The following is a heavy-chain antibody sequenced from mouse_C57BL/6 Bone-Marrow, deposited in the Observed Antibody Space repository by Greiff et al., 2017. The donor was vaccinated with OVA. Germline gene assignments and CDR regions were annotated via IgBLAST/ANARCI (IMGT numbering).Heavy chain of an antibody. J-gene: IGHJ1*03. D-gene: IGHD1-1*02. CDR3: ATFGGSLCWYFDF. Sequence: VQLQQPGAELVRPGASVKLSCTASGYNINDDYMHWVKQRPEQGLEWIGLIDPENGDTEYASKFQGKATITVDTSSNTAYLQLSSLTSEDTAVYYGATFGGSLCWYFDFWGTGTTVTVSS. V-gene: IGHV14-4*01. CDR2: IDPENGDT. CDR1: GYNINDDY.